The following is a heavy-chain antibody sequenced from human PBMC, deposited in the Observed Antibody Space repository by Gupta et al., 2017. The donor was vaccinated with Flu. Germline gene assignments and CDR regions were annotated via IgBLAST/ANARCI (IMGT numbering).Heavy chain of an antibody. D-gene: IGHD6-6*01. V-gene: IGHV3-21*01. CDR2: ISSSSSYI. CDR3: AGPAAYEQLAFFDY. Sequence: EVQLVESGGGLVKPGGSLSLSCAASGFTFSSSSMKWVRQAPGKGLEWVSSISSSSSYIYYADSVKGRFTISRDNAKNSLYLQMNSLRAEDTAVYYCAGPAAYEQLAFFDYWGQGTLVTVSS. J-gene: IGHJ4*02. CDR1: GFTFSSSS.